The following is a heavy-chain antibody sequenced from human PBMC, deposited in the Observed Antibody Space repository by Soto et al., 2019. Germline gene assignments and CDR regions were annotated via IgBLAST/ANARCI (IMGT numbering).Heavy chain of an antibody. D-gene: IGHD6-6*01. CDR3: TTYSSWKXX. Sequence: SVSNAWMNWVRQAPGKGLEWVGRIKSKTDGGTTDYAAPVKGRFTISRDDSKNTLYLQMNSLKTEDTAMYYCTTYSSWKXXWGQGTLVTVSS. CDR1: SVSNAW. CDR2: IKSKTDGGTT. J-gene: IGHJ4*02. V-gene: IGHV3-15*07.